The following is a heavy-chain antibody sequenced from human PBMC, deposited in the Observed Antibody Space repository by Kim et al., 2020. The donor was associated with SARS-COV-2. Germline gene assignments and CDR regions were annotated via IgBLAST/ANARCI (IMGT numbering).Heavy chain of an antibody. D-gene: IGHD6-13*01. CDR3: ARDFSPPIAAAGTPAIGGYYYYGMDV. V-gene: IGHV3-33*01. J-gene: IGHJ6*02. Sequence: GGSLRLSCAASGFTFSSYGMHWVRQAPGKGLEWVAVIWYDGSNKYYADSVKGRFTISRDNSKNTLYLQMNSLRAEDTAVYYCARDFSPPIAAAGTPAIGGYYYYGMDVWGQGTTVTVSS. CDR1: GFTFSSYG. CDR2: IWYDGSNK.